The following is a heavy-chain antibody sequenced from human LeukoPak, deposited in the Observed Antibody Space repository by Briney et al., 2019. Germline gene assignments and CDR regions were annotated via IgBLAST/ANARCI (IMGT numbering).Heavy chain of an antibody. CDR2: IWYDGSNK. Sequence: GGSLRLSCAASGFTFSSYGTHWVRQAPGKGLEWVAVIWYDGSNKYYADSVKGRFTISRDNSKNTLYLQMNSLRAEDTAVYYCARDLNSVVVVAAADCFDYWGQGTLVTVSS. V-gene: IGHV3-33*01. CDR1: GFTFSSYG. CDR3: ARDLNSVVVVAAADCFDY. J-gene: IGHJ4*02. D-gene: IGHD2-15*01.